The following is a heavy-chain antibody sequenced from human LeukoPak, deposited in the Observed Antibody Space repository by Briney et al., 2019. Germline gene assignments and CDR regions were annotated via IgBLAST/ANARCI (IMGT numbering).Heavy chain of an antibody. J-gene: IGHJ6*03. CDR3: VRGAFRSSSWYYYYYMDV. D-gene: IGHD6-13*01. CDR2: IYYSGST. V-gene: IGHV4-59*12. Sequence: SETLSLTCTIYGGSISSYYWSWIRQPPGKGLEWIGYIYYSGSTNYNPSLKSRVTISVDTSKNQFSLKLSSVTAADTAVYYCVRGAFRSSSWYYYYYMDVWGKGTTVTVSS. CDR1: GGSISSYY.